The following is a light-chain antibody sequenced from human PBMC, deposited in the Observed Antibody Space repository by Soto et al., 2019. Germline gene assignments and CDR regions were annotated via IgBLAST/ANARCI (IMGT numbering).Light chain of an antibody. J-gene: IGKJ1*01. CDR3: QQYGSSTGT. CDR2: GAS. CDR1: QSVNNR. V-gene: IGKV3-20*01. Sequence: NVLTQSPDTLSLSPRERATLSCRASQSVNNRLAWYQQKPGQAPRLLISGASNRATGIPDRFSGSGSGTDFTLTISRLEPEAFAVYYCQQYGSSTGTFGHGTKVDIK.